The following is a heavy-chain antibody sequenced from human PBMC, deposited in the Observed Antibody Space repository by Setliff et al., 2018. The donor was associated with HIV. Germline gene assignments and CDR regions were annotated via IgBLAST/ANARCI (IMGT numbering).Heavy chain of an antibody. J-gene: IGHJ4*02. CDR3: ARLRVSSSSQTFDH. V-gene: IGHV4-31*03. CDR2: ISYSGST. Sequence: SETLSLTCTVSGDSISRGGYYWQWIRQHPGGGLDWIGYISYSGSTFYNPSLKSRVTMSLDTSYNQFSLKLNSVTAADTAVYYCARLRVSSSSQTFDHWGQGILVTVSS. CDR1: GDSISRGGYY. D-gene: IGHD6-6*01.